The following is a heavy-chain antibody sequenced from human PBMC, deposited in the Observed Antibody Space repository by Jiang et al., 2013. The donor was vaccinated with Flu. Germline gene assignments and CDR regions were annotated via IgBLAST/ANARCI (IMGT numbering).Heavy chain of an antibody. V-gene: IGHV4-39*01. Sequence: SGLVKPSETLSLTCTVSGGSISSSSYYWGWIRQPPGKGLEWIGSIYYSGSTYYNPSLKSRVTISVDTSKNQFSLKLSSVTAADTAVYYCARLGRILTGGFDYWGQGTLVTVSS. CDR2: IYYSGST. CDR3: ARLGRILTGGFDY. CDR1: GGSISSSSYY. J-gene: IGHJ4*02. D-gene: IGHD7-27*01.